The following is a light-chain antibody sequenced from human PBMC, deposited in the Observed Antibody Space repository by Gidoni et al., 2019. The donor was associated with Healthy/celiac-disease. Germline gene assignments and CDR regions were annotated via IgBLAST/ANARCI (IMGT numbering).Light chain of an antibody. Sequence: EIVMTQSPATLSVSPGESATLPCRASQSVSSNLAWYQQKPGQAPRLLIYGASTRATGIPARFSGSGSGTEFTLTISSLQSEDFAVYYCQQYNNWPLLTFGEGTKVEIK. CDR2: GAS. J-gene: IGKJ4*01. CDR1: QSVSSN. CDR3: QQYNNWPLLT. V-gene: IGKV3-15*01.